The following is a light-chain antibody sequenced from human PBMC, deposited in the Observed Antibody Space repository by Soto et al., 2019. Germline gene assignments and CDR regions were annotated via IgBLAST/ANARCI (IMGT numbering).Light chain of an antibody. Sequence: QSALTQPRSVSGSPGQSVTISCTGTSSDVGGYNYVSWYQQHPGKAPKLMTYDVSKRPSGVPDRFSGSKSGNTASLTISGLQAEDEAAYYCCSYAGSYTGVFGTGTKLTVL. CDR2: DVS. CDR1: SSDVGGYNY. J-gene: IGLJ1*01. CDR3: CSYAGSYTGV. V-gene: IGLV2-11*01.